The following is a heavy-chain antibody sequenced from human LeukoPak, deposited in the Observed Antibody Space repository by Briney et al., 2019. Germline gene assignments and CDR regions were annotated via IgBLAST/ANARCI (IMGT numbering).Heavy chain of an antibody. V-gene: IGHV3-48*01. CDR1: GFTFSTYS. D-gene: IGHD5-12*01. J-gene: IGHJ4*02. CDR2: ISDSGAM. Sequence: GGSLRLSCAASGFTFSTYSMKWVRQAPGKGLEWVSYISDSGAMYYADSVRGRFTISRENAQNSLFLQMNSLRAEDTAVYYCARDGGFRGYDADCWGQGTLVTVSS. CDR3: ARDGGFRGYDADC.